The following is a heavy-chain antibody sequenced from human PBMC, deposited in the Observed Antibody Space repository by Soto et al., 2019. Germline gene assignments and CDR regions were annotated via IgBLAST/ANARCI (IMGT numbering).Heavy chain of an antibody. Sequence: QVQLQESGPGLVKPSQTLSLTCTVSGGSISSGDHYWSWIRQPPGKGLEYMGYIYYSGSTHYNPSLKSRLTMSVDTSKNQFSLKLSSLTAADTAVYYCARGVISSQYFFDYWGQGTLVTVSS. D-gene: IGHD2-21*01. CDR3: ARGVISSQYFFDY. J-gene: IGHJ4*02. CDR2: IYYSGST. CDR1: GGSISSGDHY. V-gene: IGHV4-30-4*01.